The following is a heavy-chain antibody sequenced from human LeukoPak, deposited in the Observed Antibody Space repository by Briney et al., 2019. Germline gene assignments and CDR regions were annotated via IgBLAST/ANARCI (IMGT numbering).Heavy chain of an antibody. CDR1: GGSIKSNNW. CDR3: ARHYLGGNYPDYFNH. D-gene: IGHD1-26*01. Sequence: KPSETLSLTCAVSGGSIKSNNWWSWVRPPPGKRLEWIGSIYYSGNTYYNPSLKSRVTISIDTSKNQFSLNLNSVTAADTALYSCARHYLGGNYPDYFNHWGQGILVTVSS. CDR2: IYYSGNT. V-gene: IGHV4-39*01. J-gene: IGHJ4*02.